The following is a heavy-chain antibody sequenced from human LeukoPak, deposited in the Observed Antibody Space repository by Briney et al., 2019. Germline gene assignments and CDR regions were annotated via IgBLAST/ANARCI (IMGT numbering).Heavy chain of an antibody. CDR1: GGTFSSYA. Sequence: ASVKVSCKASGGTFSSYAISWVRQAPGQGLEWMGGIIPIFGTANYAQKFQGRVTITTDESTSTAYMELSSLRSEDTAVYYCAPVYCSGGSCYPNWFDPWGQGTLVTVSS. J-gene: IGHJ5*02. CDR2: IIPIFGTA. V-gene: IGHV1-69*05. D-gene: IGHD2-15*01. CDR3: APVYCSGGSCYPNWFDP.